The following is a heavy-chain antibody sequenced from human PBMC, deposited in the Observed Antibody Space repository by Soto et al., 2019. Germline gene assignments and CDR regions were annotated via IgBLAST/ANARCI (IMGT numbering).Heavy chain of an antibody. Sequence: QVQVVQSGAEVKKPGSSVKVSCKASGGPFSNFAISWVRQAPGQGLEWMGGIIPKFGTANYAQKFQGRVAITADESTTTVYMELSSLRSEDTAMYYCARGYNKGWSPDYWGQGTLVTVSS. V-gene: IGHV1-69*12. CDR2: IIPKFGTA. J-gene: IGHJ4*02. CDR3: ARGYNKGWSPDY. CDR1: GGPFSNFA. D-gene: IGHD6-19*01.